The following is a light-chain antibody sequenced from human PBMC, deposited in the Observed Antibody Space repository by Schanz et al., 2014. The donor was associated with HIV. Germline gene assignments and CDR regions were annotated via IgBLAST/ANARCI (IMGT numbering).Light chain of an antibody. CDR1: RSDIGGRS. V-gene: IGLV1-44*01. J-gene: IGLJ1*01. CDR3: AAWDEGLNGLV. CDR2: NND. Sequence: SVLTQPPSASATPGQRITIFCSGIRSDIGGRSVDWYRQRPGTAPKLLIHNNDQRPSGVPDRFSGSKSDTSASLAITGLQAEDEADYYCAAWDEGLNGLVFGTGTKLTVL.